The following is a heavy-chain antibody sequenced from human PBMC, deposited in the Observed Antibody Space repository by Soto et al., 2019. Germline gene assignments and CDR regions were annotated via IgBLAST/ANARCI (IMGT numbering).Heavy chain of an antibody. D-gene: IGHD3-10*01. CDR3: ARAYYGSWSYWPSDH. V-gene: IGHV1-69*02. J-gene: IGHJ4*02. CDR2: FAPTLGLV. CDR1: GGTFNTYT. Sequence: QVHLVQSGTEVKKPGSSVKVSCKASGGTFNTYTINWVRQAPGQGLEWMARFAPTLGLVRSAQKFQDRVTITADTSRSTVFMELSSLTSEDTAVYYCARAYYGSWSYWPSDHWGQGTLVTVSS.